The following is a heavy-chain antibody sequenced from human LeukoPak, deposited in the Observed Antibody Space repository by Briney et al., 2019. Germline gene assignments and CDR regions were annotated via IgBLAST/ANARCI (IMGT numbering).Heavy chain of an antibody. CDR1: GFTFSSYS. V-gene: IGHV3-21*01. Sequence: GGSLRLSCAASGFTFSSYSMNWVRQAPGKGLEWVSSISSSSSYIYYTDSVKGRFTISRDNAKNSLYLQMNSLRAEDTAVYYCARIYGSGSHDYFDYWGQGTLVTVSS. CDR2: ISSSSSYI. D-gene: IGHD3-10*01. J-gene: IGHJ4*02. CDR3: ARIYGSGSHDYFDY.